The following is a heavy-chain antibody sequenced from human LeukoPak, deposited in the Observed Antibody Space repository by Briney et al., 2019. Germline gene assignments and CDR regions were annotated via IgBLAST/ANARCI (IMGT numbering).Heavy chain of an antibody. Sequence: PGGSLRLSCAASGFTFSSYWINWARQAPGKGLEWVASINHNGNVNYYVDAVKGRFTISRDNAKNSLYRQMNNLRAEDTAVYFCARGGGLDVWAQGATVTVSS. V-gene: IGHV3-7*03. J-gene: IGHJ6*02. CDR2: INHNGNVN. D-gene: IGHD3-16*01. CDR1: GFTFSSYW. CDR3: ARGGGLDV.